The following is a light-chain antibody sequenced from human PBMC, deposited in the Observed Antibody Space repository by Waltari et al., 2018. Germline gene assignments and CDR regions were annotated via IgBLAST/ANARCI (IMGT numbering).Light chain of an antibody. CDR3: QQRSNWPT. Sequence: EIVLTQSPATLSLSPGERATLFCSASQSVSSYLAWYQQKPGQAPRLLIYDASNRATGIPARFSGSGSGTDFTLTISSLEPEDFAVYYCQQRSNWPTFGQGTRLEIK. V-gene: IGKV3-11*01. CDR2: DAS. J-gene: IGKJ5*01. CDR1: QSVSSY.